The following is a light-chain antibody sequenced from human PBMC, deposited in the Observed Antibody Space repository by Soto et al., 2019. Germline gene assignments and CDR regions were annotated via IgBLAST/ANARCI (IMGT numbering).Light chain of an antibody. CDR1: QSLRSNF. Sequence: EIVLTQSPGTLSLSPGERATLSCRASQSLRSNFLAWYQQKPGQAPRLLIYGASNRATGIPDRFSGSGSGTDFTLNITSLQPDDFATYYCQHYNSYSEAFGQGTKVDIK. CDR3: QHYNSYSEA. CDR2: GAS. V-gene: IGKV3-20*01. J-gene: IGKJ1*01.